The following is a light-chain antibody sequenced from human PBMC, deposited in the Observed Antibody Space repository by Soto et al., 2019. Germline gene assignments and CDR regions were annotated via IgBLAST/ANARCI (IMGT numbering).Light chain of an antibody. V-gene: IGKV3-20*01. J-gene: IGKJ5*01. CDR2: GAS. CDR3: QQYGSSPRLT. CDR1: QSVSSSY. Sequence: EIVLTQSPGTLSLSPGERATLSCRASQSVSSSYLAWYQQKPGQAPRLLIYGASSRATGIPDRFSGSGSGTDFTLTISRLEPEDLAVYYCQQYGSSPRLTFGQGTRLEIK.